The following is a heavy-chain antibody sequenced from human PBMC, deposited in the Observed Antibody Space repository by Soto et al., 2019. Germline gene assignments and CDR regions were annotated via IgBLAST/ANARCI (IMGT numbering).Heavy chain of an antibody. J-gene: IGHJ5*02. Sequence: EVQLVESGGGLVQPGGSLRLSCAASGFTFSSYSMTWVRQAPGKGLEWVSYISSSSSTIYYADSVKGRFTISRDNAKNSLYLQMNSLRAEDTAVYYCARAALYNWNDVSWFDPWGQGTLVTVSS. V-gene: IGHV3-48*01. CDR2: ISSSSSTI. D-gene: IGHD1-1*01. CDR1: GFTFSSYS. CDR3: ARAALYNWNDVSWFDP.